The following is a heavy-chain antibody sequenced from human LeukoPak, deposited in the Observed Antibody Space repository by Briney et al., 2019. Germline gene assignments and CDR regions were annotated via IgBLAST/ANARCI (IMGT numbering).Heavy chain of an antibody. J-gene: IGHJ5*02. D-gene: IGHD6-13*01. CDR1: GGSISSSSYY. CDR2: IYYSGSS. CDR3: ARRVPYSSSWYQYNWFDP. Sequence: SETLSLTCTVSGGSISSSSYYWGWIRRPPGKGLEWLGSIYYSGSSYYNPSLKSRVTISVDTSKNQFSLKLSSVTAADTAVYYCARRVPYSSSWYQYNWFDPWGQGTLVTVSS. V-gene: IGHV4-39*07.